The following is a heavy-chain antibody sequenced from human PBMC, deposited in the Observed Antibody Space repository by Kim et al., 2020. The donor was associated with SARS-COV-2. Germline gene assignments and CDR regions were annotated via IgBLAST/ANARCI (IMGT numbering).Heavy chain of an antibody. J-gene: IGHJ4*02. D-gene: IGHD6-19*01. CDR3: RTVAGNFDY. V-gene: IGHV4-39*01. Sequence: SETLSLTCTVSGGSISSSSYYWGWIRLPPGKGLEWIGSIYYSGSTYYNPSLKSRVTISVDTSKNQFSLKLSSVTAADTAVYYCRTVAGNFDYWGQGTLVTVSS. CDR1: GGSISSSSYY. CDR2: IYYSGST.